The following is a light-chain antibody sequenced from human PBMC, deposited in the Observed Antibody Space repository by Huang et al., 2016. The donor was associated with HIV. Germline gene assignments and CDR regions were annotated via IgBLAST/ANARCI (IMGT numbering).Light chain of an antibody. J-gene: IGKJ2*01. Sequence: DIQMTQSPSTLSAFVGDRVTITCRASQSISTWFAWYQQKPGTSPKLLIDKASSLESGVPSRFSGSGSGTEFTLTISSLQPDDFATYYCQQYNSFGQGTKLEIK. CDR3: QQYNS. CDR1: QSISTW. CDR2: KAS. V-gene: IGKV1-5*03.